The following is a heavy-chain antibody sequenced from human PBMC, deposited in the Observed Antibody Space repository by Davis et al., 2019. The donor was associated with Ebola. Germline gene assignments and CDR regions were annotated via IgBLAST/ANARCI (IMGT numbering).Heavy chain of an antibody. CDR3: ASLFGSTDY. Sequence: MPSETLSLTCTVSGGSISSYYWSWIRQPPGKGLEWFGFIYYSGSTNYNPSLKSRVTISLDTSKNQFSLKLSSVTAADTAVYYCASLFGSTDYWGQGTLVTVSS. J-gene: IGHJ4*02. V-gene: IGHV4-59*08. CDR1: GGSISSYY. D-gene: IGHD6-13*01. CDR2: IYYSGST.